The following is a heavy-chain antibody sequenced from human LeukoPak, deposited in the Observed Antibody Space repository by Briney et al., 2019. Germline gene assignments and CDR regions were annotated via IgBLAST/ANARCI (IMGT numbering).Heavy chain of an antibody. CDR3: ASDSCSGGSCLDY. CDR2: IDPSGGST. D-gene: IGHD2-15*01. V-gene: IGHV1-46*01. CDR1: GYTFTSYY. Sequence: GASVKVSCKTSGYTFTSYYIVWVRQAPGQGLEWMGRIDPSGGSTSYTQKFQGRVTITADESTSTAYMELSSLRSEDTAVYYCASDSCSGGSCLDYWGQGTLVTVSS. J-gene: IGHJ4*02.